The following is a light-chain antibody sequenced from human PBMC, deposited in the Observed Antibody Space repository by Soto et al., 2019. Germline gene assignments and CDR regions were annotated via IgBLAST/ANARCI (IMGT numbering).Light chain of an antibody. CDR2: GNS. J-gene: IGLJ2*01. V-gene: IGLV1-40*01. CDR3: QSYDSSLSWV. Sequence: QSVLTQPPSVSGAPGQRITISCTGSSSNIGARYDVHWYQQLPGTAPKLLIYGNSNRPSGVPDRFSGSKSGTSASLAITGLQAEDEADYYCQSYDSSLSWVFGGGTKLTVL. CDR1: SSNIGARYD.